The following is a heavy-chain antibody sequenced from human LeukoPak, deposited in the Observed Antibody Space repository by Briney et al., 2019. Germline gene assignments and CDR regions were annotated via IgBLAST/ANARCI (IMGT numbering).Heavy chain of an antibody. D-gene: IGHD3-3*01. V-gene: IGHV1-18*01. J-gene: IGHJ3*02. CDR1: GYTFTSYG. CDR2: ISAYNGNT. CDR3: ARSRFDYDFWSGKPQTDAFDI. Sequence: GASVKVSCKASGYTFTSYGISWVRQAPGQGLEWMGWISAYNGNTNYAQELQGRVTMTTDTSTSTAYMELRSLRSDDTAVYYCARSRFDYDFWSGKPQTDAFDIWGQGTMVTVSS.